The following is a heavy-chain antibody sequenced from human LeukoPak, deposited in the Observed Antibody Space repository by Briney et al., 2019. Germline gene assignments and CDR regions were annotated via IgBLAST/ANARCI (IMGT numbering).Heavy chain of an antibody. CDR3: AKDGPGRQQLVRYYYYYGMDV. D-gene: IGHD6-13*01. CDR2: IRSDGSST. Sequence: PGGSLRLSCVASGFTFNRYWMHWVRQAPGKGLVWVSRIRSDGSSTNYADSVKGRFTISRDNAKNTLYLQMNSLRAEDTAVYYCAKDGPGRQQLVRYYYYYGMDVWGQGTTVTVSS. V-gene: IGHV3-74*01. J-gene: IGHJ6*02. CDR1: GFTFNRYW.